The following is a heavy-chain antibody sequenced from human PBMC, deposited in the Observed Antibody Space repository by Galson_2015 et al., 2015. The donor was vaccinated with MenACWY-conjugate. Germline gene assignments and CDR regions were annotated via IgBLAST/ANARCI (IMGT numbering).Heavy chain of an antibody. Sequence: SLRLSCAASGFIFNTYWMHWVRQAPGKGPVWVSRINPGGSSTTYADSVKDRFTISRDNAKNTLYLQMNSLRPEDTAVFYCAKTRGASFYFDSWGQGTLVTVSS. V-gene: IGHV3-74*01. CDR1: GFIFNTYW. D-gene: IGHD1-26*01. CDR2: INPGGSST. J-gene: IGHJ4*02. CDR3: AKTRGASFYFDS.